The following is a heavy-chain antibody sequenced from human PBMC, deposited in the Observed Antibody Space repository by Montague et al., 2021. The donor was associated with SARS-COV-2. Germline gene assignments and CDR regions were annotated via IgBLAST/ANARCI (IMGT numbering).Heavy chain of an antibody. CDR3: ASGTIRVFTYDYGSSGYASDY. J-gene: IGHJ4*02. CDR1: GGSFSGYY. V-gene: IGHV4-34*01. D-gene: IGHD3-22*01. CDR2: INHSGST. Sequence: SETLSLTCAVYGGSFSGYYWSWIRQPPGKGLEWIGEINHSGSTKYNPSLKSRVTISVDTSKNQFSLKLSSVTAADTAVYYCASGTIRVFTYDYGSSGYASDYWGQGTLVTVSS.